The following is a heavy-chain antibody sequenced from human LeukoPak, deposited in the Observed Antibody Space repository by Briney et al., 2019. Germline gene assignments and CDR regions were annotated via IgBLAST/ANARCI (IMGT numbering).Heavy chain of an antibody. CDR2: INHSGST. Sequence: SQTLSLTCAVYGGSFIGYYWSWIRQPPGKGLEWIGEINHSGSTNYNPSLKSRVTISVDTSKNQFSLKLSSVTAADTAVYYCARRDIVATIDYWGQGTLVTVSS. CDR3: ARRDIVATIDY. V-gene: IGHV4-34*01. D-gene: IGHD5-12*01. CDR1: GGSFIGYY. J-gene: IGHJ4*02.